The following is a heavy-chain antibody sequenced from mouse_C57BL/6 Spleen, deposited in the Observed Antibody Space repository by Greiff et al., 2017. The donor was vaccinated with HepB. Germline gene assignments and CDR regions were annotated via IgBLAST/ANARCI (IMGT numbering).Heavy chain of an antibody. V-gene: IGHV1-50*01. J-gene: IGHJ4*01. CDR1: GYTFTSYW. D-gene: IGHD1-1*01. CDR3: ARKGDITTPEGAMDC. CDR2: IDPSGSYT. Sequence: QVQLQQPGAELVKPGASVKLSCKASGYTFTSYWMQWVKQRPGQGLEWIGEIDPSGSYTNYNQKFKGKATLTVDTSSSTAYMQLSSLTSEDSAVYYCARKGDITTPEGAMDCRGQGTSVTVSS.